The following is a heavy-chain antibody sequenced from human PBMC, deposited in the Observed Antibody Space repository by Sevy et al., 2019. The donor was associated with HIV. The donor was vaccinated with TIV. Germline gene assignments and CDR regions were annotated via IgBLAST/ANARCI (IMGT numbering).Heavy chain of an antibody. CDR1: GFTFSSYG. J-gene: IGHJ6*02. Sequence: GGSLRLSCAASGFTFSSYGMHWVRQAPGKGLEWVAVIWYDGSNKYYADSVKGRFTISRDNSKNTLYLQMNSLRAEDTAVYYCARESGLLWFGELHGMDVWGQGTTVTVSS. D-gene: IGHD3-10*01. V-gene: IGHV3-33*01. CDR2: IWYDGSNK. CDR3: ARESGLLWFGELHGMDV.